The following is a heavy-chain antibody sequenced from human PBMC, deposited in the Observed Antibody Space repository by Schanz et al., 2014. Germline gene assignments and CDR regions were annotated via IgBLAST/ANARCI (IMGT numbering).Heavy chain of an antibody. CDR1: GLIFSNYV. D-gene: IGHD3-10*01. CDR2: ISSASSTI. J-gene: IGHJ3*02. V-gene: IGHV3-23*04. CDR3: AKGRFGELSAFDI. Sequence: EVQLVESGGGLVQPGGSLKLSCAASGLIFSNYVMSWVSQAPGKGLEWVSYISSASSTINYADSVKGRFTISRDNSKNTLYLQMNSLRAEDTAVYYCAKGRFGELSAFDIWGQGTMVTVSS.